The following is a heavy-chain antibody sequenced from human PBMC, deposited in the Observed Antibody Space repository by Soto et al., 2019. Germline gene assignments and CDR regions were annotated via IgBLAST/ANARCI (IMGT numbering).Heavy chain of an antibody. J-gene: IGHJ3*02. V-gene: IGHV1-18*01. CDR3: ARSTVTTGVSAFDI. CDR1: GYTFRSYG. D-gene: IGHD4-17*01. CDR2: ISPYKGNT. Sequence: QVQLVQSGPEVKKPGDSVKVSCKASGYTFRSYGFTWVRQAPGQGLEWMGWISPYKGNTNYVQKFQGRVTMTTDTSTSTAYMELRSLRSDDTAVYYCARSTVTTGVSAFDIWGQGTMVTVSS.